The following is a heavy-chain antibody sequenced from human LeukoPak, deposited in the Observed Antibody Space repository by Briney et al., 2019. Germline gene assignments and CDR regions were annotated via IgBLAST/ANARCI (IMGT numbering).Heavy chain of an antibody. V-gene: IGHV5-51*01. D-gene: IGHD1-14*01. Sequence: GESLKISCEGSGYSFTSYCIGWVRQMPGKGLEWMGIIYPADSDTRYSPSFKGQVTISADKSISTAYLQWSSLKASDTAMYYCARFGSVPHYYYGMDVWGQGTTVTVSS. CDR2: IYPADSDT. CDR1: GYSFTSYC. J-gene: IGHJ6*02. CDR3: ARFGSVPHYYYGMDV.